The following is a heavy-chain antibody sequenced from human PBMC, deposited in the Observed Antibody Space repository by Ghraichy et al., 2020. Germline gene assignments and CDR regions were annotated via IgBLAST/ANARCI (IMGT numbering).Heavy chain of an antibody. D-gene: IGHD6-25*01. CDR1: GGSITTSYYY. J-gene: IGHJ4*02. CDR3: ATSPVARYSSVNCYGNYFDN. Sequence: SETLSLTCSVSGGSITTSYYYWAWIRQPPGKGLEWIGSLYYNGSTYSNPSLKSRVTMSVDTSKNQFSVKVNSVTAADTAAYYCATSPVARYSSVNCYGNYFDNWGRGTLVTVSS. V-gene: IGHV4-39*01. CDR2: LYYNGST.